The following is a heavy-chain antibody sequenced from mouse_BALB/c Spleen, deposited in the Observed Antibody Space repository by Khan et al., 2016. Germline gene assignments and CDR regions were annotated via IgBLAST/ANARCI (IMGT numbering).Heavy chain of an antibody. CDR1: GFNIKDTY. V-gene: IGHV14-3*02. CDR2: IDPANVNT. D-gene: IGHD2-3*01. Sequence: VQLQQSGAELVKPGASVKLSCTASGFNIKDTYMHWVKQRPEQGLEWIGRIDPANVNTKYDPTFQGKATITADTSSNTAYLQLSSLTSEDTAVYYCTREGYYPYWGQGTTLTVSA. CDR3: TREGYYPY. J-gene: IGHJ2*01.